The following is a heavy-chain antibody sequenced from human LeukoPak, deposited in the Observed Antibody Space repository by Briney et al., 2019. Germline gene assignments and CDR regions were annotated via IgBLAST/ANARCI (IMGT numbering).Heavy chain of an antibody. V-gene: IGHV4-61*02. CDR3: ARTYDSPGYYSPDYYYMDV. CDR1: GGSISSGSYY. D-gene: IGHD3-22*01. J-gene: IGHJ6*03. Sequence: PSQTLSLTCTVSGGSISSGSYYWSWIRQPAGKGLEWIGRIYTSGSTNYNPSLKSRVTISVDTSNNQFSLKVNSVTAADTAVYYCARTYDSPGYYSPDYYYMDVWGKGTTVTISS. CDR2: IYTSGST.